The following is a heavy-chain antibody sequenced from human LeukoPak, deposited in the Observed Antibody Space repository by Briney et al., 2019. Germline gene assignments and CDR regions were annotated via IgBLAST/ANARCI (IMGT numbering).Heavy chain of an antibody. Sequence: PGGSLRLSCAASGFTFSNFPVHWVRQAPGKGLEWVAVISYDGGNKFYADSVKGRFTISRDNSKNTLYLQMNSLRAEDTAVYYCARDMSSGEMTYQLLFDCWGQGTLVTVSS. CDR1: GFTFSNFP. CDR2: ISYDGGNK. J-gene: IGHJ4*02. V-gene: IGHV3-30-3*01. CDR3: ARDMSSGEMTYQLLFDC. D-gene: IGHD2-2*01.